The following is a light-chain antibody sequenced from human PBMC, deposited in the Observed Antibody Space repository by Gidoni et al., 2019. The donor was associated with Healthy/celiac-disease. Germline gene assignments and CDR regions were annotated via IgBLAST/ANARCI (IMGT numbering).Light chain of an antibody. Sequence: AIRMTQSPSSFSASTGARVTITCRASQGISSYLAWYQQNPGKAPKLLIYAASPLQSGVPSRFSGSGSGTDFPLTISCLQSEDFATYYCQQYYSYPRTFGQGTKVEIK. V-gene: IGKV1-8*01. CDR3: QQYYSYPRT. J-gene: IGKJ1*01. CDR2: AAS. CDR1: QGISSY.